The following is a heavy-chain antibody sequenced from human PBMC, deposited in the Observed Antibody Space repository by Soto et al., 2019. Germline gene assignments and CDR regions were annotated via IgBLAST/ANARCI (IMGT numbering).Heavy chain of an antibody. Sequence: GGSLRLSCAASGFTFSDYYMSWIRQAPGKGLEWVSYISSSGSTIYYADSVKGRFTISRDNAKNSLYLQMNSLSAEDTAVYYCAREQPYDILTGLAHDAFDIWGQGTMVTVSS. CDR3: AREQPYDILTGLAHDAFDI. J-gene: IGHJ3*02. CDR1: GFTFSDYY. V-gene: IGHV3-11*01. CDR2: ISSSGSTI. D-gene: IGHD3-9*01.